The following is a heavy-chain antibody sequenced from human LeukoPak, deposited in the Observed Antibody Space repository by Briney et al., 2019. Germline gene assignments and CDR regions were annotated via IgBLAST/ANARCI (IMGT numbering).Heavy chain of an antibody. CDR3: AREFSLLTYAFDI. V-gene: IGHV3-30*04. CDR2: ISYDGSNK. CDR1: GFTFSSYA. D-gene: IGHD2-15*01. J-gene: IGHJ3*02. Sequence: PGGSLRLSCAASGFTFSSYAMHWVRQAPGKGLEWVAVISYDGSNKYYADSVKGRFTISRDNSKNTLYLQMNSLRAEDTAVYYCAREFSLLTYAFDIWGQGTMVTVSS.